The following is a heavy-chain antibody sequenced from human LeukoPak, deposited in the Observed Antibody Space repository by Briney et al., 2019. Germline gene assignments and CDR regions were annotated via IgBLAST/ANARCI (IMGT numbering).Heavy chain of an antibody. J-gene: IGHJ4*02. D-gene: IGHD1-26*01. V-gene: IGHV3-48*03. Sequence: GGSLRLSCAASGFIFSNYEMNWVRQAPGKGLEWVSYINPSGSTIYYADSVKGRFTMSRDNAKNSLYLQMSSLRAEDTAVYYCARERRLVGATRGGFDYWGQGTLVTVSS. CDR3: ARERRLVGATRGGFDY. CDR1: GFIFSNYE. CDR2: INPSGSTI.